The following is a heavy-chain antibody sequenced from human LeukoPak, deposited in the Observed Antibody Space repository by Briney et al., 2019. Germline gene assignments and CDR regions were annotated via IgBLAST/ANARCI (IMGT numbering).Heavy chain of an antibody. CDR3: AKGGYCSGTSCYSLYFADY. V-gene: IGHV3-23*01. CDR2: ITGDGSST. Sequence: GGSLRLSCAASGFTLSTYAMSWVRQAPGKGLEWVSAITGDGSSTYYADSVKGRFIISRDNSKTTVYLQMNSLRAEDTAIYYCAKGGYCSGTSCYSLYFADYWGQGTLVTVSS. CDR1: GFTLSTYA. J-gene: IGHJ4*02. D-gene: IGHD2-2*01.